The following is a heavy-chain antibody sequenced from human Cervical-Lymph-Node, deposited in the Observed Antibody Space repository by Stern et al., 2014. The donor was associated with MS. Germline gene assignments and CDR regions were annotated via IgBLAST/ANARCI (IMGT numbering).Heavy chain of an antibody. D-gene: IGHD4-23*01. J-gene: IGHJ4*02. CDR3: TREHHGGNFAS. V-gene: IGHV1-69*01. Sequence: VQLVESGAEVKKPGSSVKVSCKVSGASFSTNAISWVRQAPGQGLEWMGAIVSIFDKANYAQRFRGRVTITADESTSTAYLDLSRLRSGDTAVYFCTREHHGGNFASWGQGTLVTVSS. CDR2: IVSIFDKA. CDR1: GASFSTNA.